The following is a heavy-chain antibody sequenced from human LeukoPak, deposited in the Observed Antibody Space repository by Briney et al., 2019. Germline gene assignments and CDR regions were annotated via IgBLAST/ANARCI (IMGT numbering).Heavy chain of an antibody. Sequence: PGGSLSLSCAASGFTFSSYGMHWVRQAPGKGLEWVAVISYDGSNKYYADSVKGRFTISRDNSKNTLYLQMNSLRAEDTAVYYCAKDRGYGDPEVFDYWGQGTLVTVSS. CDR3: AKDRGYGDPEVFDY. D-gene: IGHD4-17*01. CDR2: ISYDGSNK. CDR1: GFTFSSYG. V-gene: IGHV3-30*18. J-gene: IGHJ4*02.